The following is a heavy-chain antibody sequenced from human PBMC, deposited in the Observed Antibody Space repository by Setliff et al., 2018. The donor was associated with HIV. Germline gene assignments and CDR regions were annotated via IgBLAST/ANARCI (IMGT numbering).Heavy chain of an antibody. D-gene: IGHD1-1*01. Sequence: SETLSLTCAVYGGSLSGYYWSWLRQPPGKGLEWLGEINHSRTTNYNASLNRRVTISVDTSKNQFSLKLGSVTAADTAMYYCARGPGEMGTKIGNYFDYWGQGTLVTVSS. CDR1: GGSLSGYY. CDR3: ARGPGEMGTKIGNYFDY. V-gene: IGHV4-34*01. J-gene: IGHJ4*02. CDR2: INHSRTT.